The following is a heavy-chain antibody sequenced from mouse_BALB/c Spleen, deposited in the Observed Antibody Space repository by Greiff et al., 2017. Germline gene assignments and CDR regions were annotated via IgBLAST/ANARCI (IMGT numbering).Heavy chain of an antibody. CDR3: ARVYYGNYDLSWCAY. CDR2: ISSGGST. Sequence: EVKLVESGGGLVKPGGSLKLSCAASGFTFSSYAMSWVRQTPEKRLEWVASISSGGSTYYPDSVKGRFTISRDNARNILYLQMSSLRSEDTAMYYCARVYYGNYDLSWCAYWGQGTLVTVSA. D-gene: IGHD2-1*01. J-gene: IGHJ3*01. CDR1: GFTFSSYA. V-gene: IGHV5-6-5*01.